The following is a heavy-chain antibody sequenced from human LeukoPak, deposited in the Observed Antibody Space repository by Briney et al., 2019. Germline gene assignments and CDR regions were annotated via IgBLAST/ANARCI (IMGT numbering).Heavy chain of an antibody. CDR1: GFTFSSYA. V-gene: IGHV3-23*01. CDR2: ISGSGGST. Sequence: AGGSLRLSCAASGFTFSSYAMSWVRQAPGKGLEWVSAISGSGGSTYYADSVKGRFTISRDNSKNTLYLQMNSLRAEDTAVYYCAKTQSSIAVAGVDYWGQGTLVTVSS. J-gene: IGHJ4*02. D-gene: IGHD6-19*01. CDR3: AKTQSSIAVAGVDY.